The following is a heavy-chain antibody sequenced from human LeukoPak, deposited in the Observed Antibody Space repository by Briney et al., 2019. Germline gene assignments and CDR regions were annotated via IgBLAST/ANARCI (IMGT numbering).Heavy chain of an antibody. CDR3: AKVRNSYCSGGSCYLDPIFDY. CDR1: GFIFSNYG. D-gene: IGHD2-15*01. Sequence: GGSLRLSCAASGFIFSNYGMNWVRQAPGKGLEWVAAISASGSAISYADSVRGRFTISRDNSKSTTYLQMNSLRAEDTAVFYCAKVRNSYCSGGSCYLDPIFDYWGQGTLVTVSS. V-gene: IGHV3-23*01. CDR2: ISASGSAI. J-gene: IGHJ4*02.